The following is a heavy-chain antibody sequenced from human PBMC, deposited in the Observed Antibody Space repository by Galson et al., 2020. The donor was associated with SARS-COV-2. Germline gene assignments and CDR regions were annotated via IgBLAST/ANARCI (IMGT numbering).Heavy chain of an antibody. J-gene: IGHJ6*02. CDR3: ARDRWYYDSSGPDYYYYGMDV. D-gene: IGHD3-22*01. Sequence: GESLKISCAASGFTFSSYEMNWVRQAPGKGLEWVSYISSSGSTIYYADSVKGRFTISRDNAKNSLYLQMNSLRAEDTAVYYCARDRWYYDSSGPDYYYYGMDVWGQGTTVTVSS. CDR2: ISSSGSTI. V-gene: IGHV3-48*03. CDR1: GFTFSSYE.